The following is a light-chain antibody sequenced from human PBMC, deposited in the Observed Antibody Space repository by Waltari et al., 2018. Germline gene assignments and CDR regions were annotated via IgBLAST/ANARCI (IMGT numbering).Light chain of an antibody. CDR2: KAS. J-gene: IGKJ1*01. CDR3: QQYYTYWT. CDR1: QTIITR. V-gene: IGKV1-5*03. Sequence: DIQMTQSPSNLAASVGDRVTITCRSSQTIITRFAWYQQKPGKAPKLLIYKASSLESGVPSRFSGSGAGTEFSLTISSLQPDDSATYYCQQYYTYWTFGQGTKVDIK.